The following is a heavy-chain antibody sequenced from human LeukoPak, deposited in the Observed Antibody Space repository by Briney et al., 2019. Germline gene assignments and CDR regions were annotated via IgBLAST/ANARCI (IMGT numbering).Heavy chain of an antibody. J-gene: IGHJ4*02. CDR1: GFTFNSFP. V-gene: IGHV3-23*01. Sequence: GGSLRLSCAVSGFTFNSFPLSWVRQAPGKGLEWVSVISGGGGITNYADSVKGRFTISRDNSNNTLSLQMNSLRVEDTAVYYGAKGGSTVTTEDVVDYWGQGTLVTVSS. D-gene: IGHD4-17*01. CDR2: ISGGGGIT. CDR3: AKGGSTVTTEDVVDY.